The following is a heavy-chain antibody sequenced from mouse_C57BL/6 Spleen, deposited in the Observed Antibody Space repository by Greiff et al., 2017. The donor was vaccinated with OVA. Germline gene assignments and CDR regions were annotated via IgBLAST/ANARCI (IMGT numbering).Heavy chain of an antibody. V-gene: IGHV1-85*01. CDR3: ARWDIMDD. CDR2: ISPRDGST. Sequence: QVQLQQSGPELVKPGASVKLSCKASGYTFTSSDINWVKPRPGPGLEWIGLISPRDGSTKYNEKVKGKATLTVDTSSSTAYMELHSRTSEDSAVYFCARWDIMDDWGQGTSVTVSS. J-gene: IGHJ4*01. D-gene: IGHD4-1*01. CDR1: GYTFTSSD.